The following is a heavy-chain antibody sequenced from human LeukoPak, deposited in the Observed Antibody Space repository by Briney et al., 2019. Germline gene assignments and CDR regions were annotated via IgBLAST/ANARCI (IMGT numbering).Heavy chain of an antibody. J-gene: IGHJ3*02. Sequence: TSVKVSCTASGFTFTSSAVQWVRQARGQRLEWIGWIVVGSGNTNYAQKFQERVTITRDMSTSTAYMELSSLRSEDTAVYYCAAVTVERFPNDAFDIWGQGTMVTVSS. CDR1: GFTFTSSA. CDR3: AAVTVERFPNDAFDI. CDR2: IVVGSGNT. D-gene: IGHD4-23*01. V-gene: IGHV1-58*01.